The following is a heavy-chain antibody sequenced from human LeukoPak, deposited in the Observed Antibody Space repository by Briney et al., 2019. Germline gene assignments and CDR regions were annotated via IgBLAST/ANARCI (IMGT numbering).Heavy chain of an antibody. CDR3: AREDGLGYSYGYPDY. CDR1: GFTFSSYS. Sequence: PGGSLRLSCAASGFTFSSYSMNWVRQAPGKGLEWVSSISSSSSYIYYADSVKGRFTISRDNAKNSLYLQMNSLRAEDTAVYYCAREDGLGYSYGYPDYWGQGTLVTVSS. J-gene: IGHJ4*02. CDR2: ISSSSSYI. D-gene: IGHD5-18*01. V-gene: IGHV3-21*01.